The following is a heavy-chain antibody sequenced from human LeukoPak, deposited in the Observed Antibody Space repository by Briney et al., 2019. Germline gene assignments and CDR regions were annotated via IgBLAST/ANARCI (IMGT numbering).Heavy chain of an antibody. V-gene: IGHV4-59*11. CDR2: IYYSGST. D-gene: IGHD1-26*01. Sequence: SETLSLSCTVSGGSINNHYWSWIRQPPGKGLEWIGYIYYSGSTNYNPPFKSRATISVDTSKSQFSLKLTSVTAADTAVYYCARDRDVGTYYYYYGLDVWGQGTTVTVSS. CDR1: GGSINNHY. CDR3: ARDRDVGTYYYYYGLDV. J-gene: IGHJ6*02.